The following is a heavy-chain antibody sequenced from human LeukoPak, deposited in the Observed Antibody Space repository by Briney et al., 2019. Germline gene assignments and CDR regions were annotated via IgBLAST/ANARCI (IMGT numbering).Heavy chain of an antibody. D-gene: IGHD4-17*01. V-gene: IGHV3-30*02. J-gene: IGHJ4*02. CDR3: AKPKAGATVTTCPHY. Sequence: SGGSLRLSCAASGFTFSSSGMHWVRQAPGKGLEWVTFIRYDGSNKYYADSVKGRFTISRDNSKNTLYLQMNSLRAEDTAVYYCAKPKAGATVTTCPHYWGQGTLVTVSS. CDR2: IRYDGSNK. CDR1: GFTFSSSG.